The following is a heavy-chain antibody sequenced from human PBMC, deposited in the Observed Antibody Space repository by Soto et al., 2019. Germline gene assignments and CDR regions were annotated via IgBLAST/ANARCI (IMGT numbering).Heavy chain of an antibody. D-gene: IGHD3-10*01. CDR3: ATNYCSGSTHLDY. Sequence: QVQLVQSGAEVKKPGSSVKVSCTASGDTSNFYTISWVRQAPGHGLEWMGRIIPMVDMSDYAQQFRGRVTIIADKSTSTAYMELRSLRSEDTAMYYCATNYCSGSTHLDYWGQGTMVTVSS. J-gene: IGHJ4*02. CDR2: IIPMVDMS. V-gene: IGHV1-69*02. CDR1: GDTSNFYT.